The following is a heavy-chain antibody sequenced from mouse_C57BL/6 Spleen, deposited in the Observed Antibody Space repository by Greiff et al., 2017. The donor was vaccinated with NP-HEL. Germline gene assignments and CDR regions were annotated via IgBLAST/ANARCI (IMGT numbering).Heavy chain of an antibody. CDR3: ARRTRSGYEDYFDY. CDR1: GYTFTGYW. D-gene: IGHD3-2*02. V-gene: IGHV1-9*01. J-gene: IGHJ2*01. Sequence: QVQLQQSGAELMKPGASVKLSCKATGYTFTGYWIEWVKQRPGHGLEWIGEILPGSGSTNYTEKFKGKATFTADTSSNTAYMQLSSLTTEDSAIYYCARRTRSGYEDYFDYWGQGTTLTVSS. CDR2: ILPGSGST.